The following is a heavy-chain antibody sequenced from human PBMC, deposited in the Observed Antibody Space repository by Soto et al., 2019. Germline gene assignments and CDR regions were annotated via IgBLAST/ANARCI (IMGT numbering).Heavy chain of an antibody. Sequence: QVQLLQSGADVKQLGASVKVSCKASGYTFTSYNINWVRQASGQVLEWMRLMNPNSGNTGYAQKFQGRLTMTTNTSKCIVHMELSSLRSEDTVVYSCAREKGRGKPDYWGQGPLVTVSS. V-gene: IGHV1-8*01. J-gene: IGHJ4*02. D-gene: IGHD1-1*01. CDR1: GYTFTSYN. CDR3: AREKGRGKPDY. CDR2: MNPNSGNT.